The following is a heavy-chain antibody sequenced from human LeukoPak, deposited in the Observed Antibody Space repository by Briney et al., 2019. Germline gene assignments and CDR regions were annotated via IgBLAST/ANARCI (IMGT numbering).Heavy chain of an antibody. J-gene: IGHJ4*02. Sequence: GGSLGLSCAASGYTFRNYVIHWVRQAPGKGLEWVAVTSSDLNVKLYADSVKGRFTISRDNSRSTLYLQMNSLRPEDTAIYYCAREGYYGSGSPPSLYFDYWGQGTLVTVSP. CDR2: TSSDLNVK. CDR1: GYTFRNYV. D-gene: IGHD3-10*01. V-gene: IGHV3-30-3*01. CDR3: AREGYYGSGSPPSLYFDY.